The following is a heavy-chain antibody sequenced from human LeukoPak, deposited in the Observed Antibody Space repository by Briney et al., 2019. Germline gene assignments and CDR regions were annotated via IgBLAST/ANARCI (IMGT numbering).Heavy chain of an antibody. CDR3: ARAYDRGSYIIHY. CDR1: GYTFTSYS. J-gene: IGHJ4*02. CDR2: INPSGGRT. D-gene: IGHD1-26*01. V-gene: IGHV1-46*01. Sequence: ASVKVSCKASGYTFTSYSMHWVRQAPGQGLEWMGLINPSGGRTAYTQKFLGRVTLTSNTSTSTVYMGLSSLRSENTGVYYCARAYDRGSYIIHYWGQGTLVTVSS.